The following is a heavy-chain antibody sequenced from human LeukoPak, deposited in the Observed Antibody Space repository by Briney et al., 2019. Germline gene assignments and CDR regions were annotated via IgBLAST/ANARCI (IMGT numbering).Heavy chain of an antibody. J-gene: IGHJ6*02. D-gene: IGHD2-2*02. CDR1: GYTFTGYY. CDR2: INPNSGGT. Sequence: ASVKVSCKASGYTFTGYYMHWVRQAPGQGLEWMGWINPNSGGTNYAQKFQCRVTMTRDTSISTAYMELSRLRSDDTAVYYCARGQGLGYCSSTSCYTRYYYYGMDVWGQGTTVTVSS. CDR3: ARGQGLGYCSSTSCYTRYYYYGMDV. V-gene: IGHV1-2*02.